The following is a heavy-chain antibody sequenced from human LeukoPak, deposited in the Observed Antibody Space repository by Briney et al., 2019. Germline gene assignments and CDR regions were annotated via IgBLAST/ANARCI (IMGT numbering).Heavy chain of an antibody. D-gene: IGHD4-17*01. J-gene: IGHJ4*02. Sequence: GGSLRLSCAASGFTFSSYWMHWVRQAPGEGLVWVSRINSDGSSTSYADSVKGRFTISRDNAKNTLYLQMNSLRAEDTAVYYCARDYDYGDSGFDYWGQGTLVTVSS. CDR2: INSDGSST. CDR1: GFTFSSYW. V-gene: IGHV3-74*01. CDR3: ARDYDYGDSGFDY.